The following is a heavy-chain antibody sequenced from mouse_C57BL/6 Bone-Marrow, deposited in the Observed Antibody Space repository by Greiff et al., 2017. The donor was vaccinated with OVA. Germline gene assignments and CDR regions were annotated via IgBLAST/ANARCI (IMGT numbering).Heavy chain of an antibody. CDR3: ARYDYGAWFAY. D-gene: IGHD2-4*01. CDR1: GYTFTSYW. J-gene: IGHJ3*01. CDR2: IYPSDSET. V-gene: IGHV1-61*01. Sequence: VKLQQSGAELVRPGSSVKLSCKASGYTFTSYWMDWVKQRPGQGLEWIGNIYPSDSETHYNQKFKDKATLTVDKSSSTAYMQLSSLTSEDSAVYYCARYDYGAWFAYWGQGTLVTVSA.